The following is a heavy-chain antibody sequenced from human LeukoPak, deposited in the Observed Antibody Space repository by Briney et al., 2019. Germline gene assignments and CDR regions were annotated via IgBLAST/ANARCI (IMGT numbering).Heavy chain of an antibody. D-gene: IGHD6-13*01. CDR1: GGSISSGNYY. V-gene: IGHV4-61*10. J-gene: IGHJ4*02. CDR2: IYYSGST. CDR3: ARGLGSWRPDYFDY. Sequence: SETLSLTCTVSGGSISSGNYYWSWIRQPAGKGLEWIGYIYYSGSTNYNPSLKSRVTISGDTSKNQLSLRLSSVSAADTAVYYCARGLGSWRPDYFDYWGQGTLVTVSS.